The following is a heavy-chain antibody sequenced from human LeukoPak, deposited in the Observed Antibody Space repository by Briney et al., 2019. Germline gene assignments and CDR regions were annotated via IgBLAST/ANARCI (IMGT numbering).Heavy chain of an antibody. CDR2: IYTSGST. J-gene: IGHJ4*02. D-gene: IGHD6-13*01. V-gene: IGHV4-4*07. CDR1: GGSISSYY. Sequence: SETLSLTCTVSGGSISSYYWSWIRQPAGKGLEWIGRIYTSGSTNYNPSLKSRVTMSVDTSKNQFSLKLSSVTAADTAVYYCARDRDSSSWAGIFDYWGQGTLVTVSS. CDR3: ARDRDSSSWAGIFDY.